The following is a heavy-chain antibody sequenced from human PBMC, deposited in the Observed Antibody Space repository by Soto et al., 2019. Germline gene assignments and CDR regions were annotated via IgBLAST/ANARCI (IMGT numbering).Heavy chain of an antibody. CDR3: ARGITMVRGVIIPYYFDY. CDR2: INHSGST. V-gene: IGHV4-34*01. J-gene: IGHJ4*02. CDR1: GGSFSGFY. D-gene: IGHD3-10*01. Sequence: QVQLQQWGAGLLKPSETLSRTCAVYGGSFSGFYWSWIRQPPGKGLEWIGEINHSGSTNYNPSLKSRVTISVDPSKNQFSLKLSSVTAADTAVYYCARGITMVRGVIIPYYFDYWGQGTLVTVSS.